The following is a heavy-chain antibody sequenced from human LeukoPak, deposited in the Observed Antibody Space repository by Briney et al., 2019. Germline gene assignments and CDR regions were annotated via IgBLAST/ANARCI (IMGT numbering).Heavy chain of an antibody. Sequence: PSETLSLTCTVSCASITGHYWSWIRQPPGKGLEWIGCLLYSGYTEINPSLKSRVTISVDTSRSQFSLKLRSVTAADTAVYYCARVPTYISASRYLDVWGEGTTVTVSS. CDR1: CASITGHY. CDR2: LLYSGYT. V-gene: IGHV4-59*11. J-gene: IGHJ6*03. D-gene: IGHD2-15*01. CDR3: ARVPTYISASRYLDV.